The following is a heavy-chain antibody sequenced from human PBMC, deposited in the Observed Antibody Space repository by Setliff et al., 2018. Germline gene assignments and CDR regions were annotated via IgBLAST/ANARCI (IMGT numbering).Heavy chain of an antibody. CDR2: INAGNGNT. CDR1: GYSFSTYA. J-gene: IGHJ6*02. D-gene: IGHD3-3*01. V-gene: IGHV1-3*01. CDR3: ARGSSITIFGVVLKYYYGMDV. Sequence: ASVKVSCKASGYSFSTYAMHWVRQAPGQRLEWMGWINAGNGNTKYSQKLQGRVTITRDTSASTAYMELSSLRSEDTAVYYCARGSSITIFGVVLKYYYGMDVWGQGTTVTVSS.